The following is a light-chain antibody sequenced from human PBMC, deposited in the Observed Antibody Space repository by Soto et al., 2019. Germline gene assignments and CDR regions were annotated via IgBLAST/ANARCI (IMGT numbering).Light chain of an antibody. CDR3: AAWDDSLSGRV. V-gene: IGLV1-47*01. CDR2: RNN. J-gene: IGLJ3*02. CDR1: SSNIGSNY. Sequence: QAVVTQPPSASGTPGQRVTISCSGSSSNIGSNYVYWYQQLPGTAPKLLIYRNNQRPSGVPDRFSGSKSGTSASRAISGLRSEDEADYYCAAWDDSLSGRVFGGGTKLTVL.